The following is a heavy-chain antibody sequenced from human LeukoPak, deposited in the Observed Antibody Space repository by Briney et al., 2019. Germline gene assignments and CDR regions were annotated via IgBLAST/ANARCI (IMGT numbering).Heavy chain of an antibody. V-gene: IGHV1-8*01. CDR1: GYTFTSYD. CDR2: INPNSGNT. Sequence: ASVKVSCKASGYTFTSYDINWVRQATGQGLEWMRWINPNSGNTGYAQKLLGRVTMTTDTSTSTAYMELRSLRSDDTAVYYCARDVVRYFDSLLSDYYYGMDVWGQGTTATVSS. CDR3: ARDVVRYFDSLLSDYYYGMDV. D-gene: IGHD3-9*01. J-gene: IGHJ6*02.